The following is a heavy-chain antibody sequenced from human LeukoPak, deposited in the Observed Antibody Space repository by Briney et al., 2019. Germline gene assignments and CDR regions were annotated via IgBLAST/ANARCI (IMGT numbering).Heavy chain of an antibody. Sequence: SETLSLTCTVSGGSISSSSYYWGWIRQPPGKGLEWIGSIYYSGSTYYNPSLKSRVTISVDTSKNQFSLKLSSVTAADTAVYYCARGLRYFDWLLSWGQGTLVTVSS. CDR1: GGSISSSSYY. V-gene: IGHV4-39*07. D-gene: IGHD3-9*01. CDR3: ARGLRYFDWLLS. J-gene: IGHJ5*02. CDR2: IYYSGST.